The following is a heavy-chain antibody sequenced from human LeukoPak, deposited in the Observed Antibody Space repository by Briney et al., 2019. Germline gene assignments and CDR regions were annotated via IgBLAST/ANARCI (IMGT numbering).Heavy chain of an antibody. V-gene: IGHV4-59*01. CDR2: IYYSGST. CDR3: AGNYGDSHLDY. J-gene: IGHJ4*02. D-gene: IGHD4-17*01. Sequence: SETLSLTCAVSGGSISSYYWSWIRQPPGKGLEWIGYIYYSGSTNYNPSLKSRVTISVDTSKNQFSLKLSSVTAADTAVYYCAGNYGDSHLDYWGQGTLVTVSS. CDR1: GGSISSYY.